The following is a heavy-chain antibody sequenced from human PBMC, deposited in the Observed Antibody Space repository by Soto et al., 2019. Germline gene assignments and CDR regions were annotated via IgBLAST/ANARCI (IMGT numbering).Heavy chain of an antibody. CDR1: GGSFSGYY. J-gene: IGHJ6*02. Sequence: SETLSLTCAVYGGSFSGYYWSWIRQPPGKGLEWIGEINHSGSTNYNPSLKSRVTISVDTSKNQFSLKLSSVTAADTAVYYCARGRRTMVRGVHYYYGMDVWGQGTTVT. CDR3: ARGRRTMVRGVHYYYGMDV. CDR2: INHSGST. D-gene: IGHD3-10*01. V-gene: IGHV4-34*01.